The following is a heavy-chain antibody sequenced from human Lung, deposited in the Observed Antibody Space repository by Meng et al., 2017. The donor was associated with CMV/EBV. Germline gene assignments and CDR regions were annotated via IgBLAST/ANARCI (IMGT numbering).Heavy chain of an antibody. J-gene: IGHJ4*02. V-gene: IGHV3-7*01. CDR1: GFTFSSYW. CDR2: IKQDGSEK. CDR3: ARDPSGGSYHFDY. Sequence: GALKISCAASGFTFSSYWMNWVRQAPGKGLEWVANIKQDGSEKYYVDSVKGRFTISRDNAKNSLYLQMNSLRAEDTAVYYCARDPSGGSYHFDYWGQGTLVTVSS. D-gene: IGHD1-26*01.